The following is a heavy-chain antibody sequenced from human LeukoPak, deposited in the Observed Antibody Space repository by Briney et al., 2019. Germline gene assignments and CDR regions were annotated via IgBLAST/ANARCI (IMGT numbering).Heavy chain of an antibody. V-gene: IGHV1-2*06. J-gene: IGHJ5*02. D-gene: IGHD4-17*01. CDR3: ARDGNDYGDYESWFDP. CDR1: GYTFTGYY. CDR2: INPNSGGT. Sequence: ASVKVSCKASGYTFTGYYVHWVRQAPGQGLEWMGRINPNSGGTNYAQKFQGRVTMTRDTSISTAYMELSRLRSDDTAVYYCARDGNDYGDYESWFDPWGQGTLVTVSS.